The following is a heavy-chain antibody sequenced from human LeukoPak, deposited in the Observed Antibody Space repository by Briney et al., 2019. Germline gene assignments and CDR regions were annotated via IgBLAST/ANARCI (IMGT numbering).Heavy chain of an antibody. D-gene: IGHD4-11*01. V-gene: IGHV1-2*02. J-gene: IGHJ2*01. CDR2: INPNSGGT. Sequence: SVPVSCKASLYTFTGYFMHWVRQAPGQGVEWMGWINPNSGGTNYVQKFQGRVTMTRDTSISTAYMELSRLRSDDTAVYYCARCTVTTDLYFDLWGRGTLVTVAS. CDR1: LYTFTGYF. CDR3: ARCTVTTDLYFDL.